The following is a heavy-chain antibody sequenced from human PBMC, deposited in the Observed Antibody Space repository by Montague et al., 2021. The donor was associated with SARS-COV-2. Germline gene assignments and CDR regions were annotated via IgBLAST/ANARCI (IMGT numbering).Heavy chain of an antibody. CDR2: ICYSGST. Sequence: SETLSLTCTVPGGSISSYYWSWIRQPPGKGLEWIGYICYSGSTNYNPSLKSRVTISVDTSKNQFSLKLSSVTAADTAVYYCASQVPDFWSGIDYWGQGTLVTVSS. CDR3: ASQVPDFWSGIDY. V-gene: IGHV4-59*01. J-gene: IGHJ4*02. D-gene: IGHD3-3*01. CDR1: GGSISSYY.